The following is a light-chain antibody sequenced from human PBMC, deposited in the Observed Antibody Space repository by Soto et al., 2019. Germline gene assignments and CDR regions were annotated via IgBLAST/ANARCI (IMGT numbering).Light chain of an antibody. CDR1: SSSVGSNY. CDR3: VTWDDSLSALV. J-gene: IGLJ2*01. CDR2: RND. Sequence: QSVLTQPPSPSGTPGQRVTISCSRSSSSVGSNYVYWIQQIPGTAPKLLIYRNDQRPSGVPDRFSGSKSGTSASLAISGLRSEDEADYYCVTWDDSLSALVFGGGTKLTVL. V-gene: IGLV1-47*01.